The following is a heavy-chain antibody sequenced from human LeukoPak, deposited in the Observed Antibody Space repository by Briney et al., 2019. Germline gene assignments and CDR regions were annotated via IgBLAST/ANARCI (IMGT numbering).Heavy chain of an antibody. CDR2: INWNGGST. CDR1: GFTFDDYG. Sequence: GGSLRLSCAASGFTFDDYGMSWVRQAPGKGLEWVSGINWNGGSTGYADSVKGRFTISRDNAKNSLYLQMNSLRAEDTAVYYCARRATTERGHSYGLDYWGQGTLVTVSS. V-gene: IGHV3-20*04. J-gene: IGHJ4*02. CDR3: ARRATTERGHSYGLDY. D-gene: IGHD5-18*01.